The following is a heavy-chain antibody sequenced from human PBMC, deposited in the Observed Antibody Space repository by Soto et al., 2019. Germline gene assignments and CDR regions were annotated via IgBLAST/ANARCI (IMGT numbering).Heavy chain of an antibody. J-gene: IGHJ4*02. V-gene: IGHV1-8*01. CDR1: GYTFTSYD. D-gene: IGHD3-10*01. CDR3: APSVRGSGSYHIPY. Sequence: QVQLVQSGAEVKKPGASVKVSCKASGYTFTSYDINWVRQATGQGLEWMGWMNPNSGNTGYAQKFQGRVTMTRNTSISTAYMELSSLRSDDTAVYYCAPSVRGSGSYHIPYWCQGTLVTVSS. CDR2: MNPNSGNT.